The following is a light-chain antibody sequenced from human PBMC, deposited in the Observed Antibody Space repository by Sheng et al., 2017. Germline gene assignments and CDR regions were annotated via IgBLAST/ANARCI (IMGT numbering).Light chain of an antibody. V-gene: IGLV2-11*01. CDR1: SSDVGGYNY. CDR2: DVN. J-gene: IGLJ1*01. Sequence: QSALTQPRSVTGSPGQSVTISCTGTSSDVGGYNYVSWYQQHPDKAPRLIIYDVNKRPSGVPDRFSGSKSGDTASLTISGLQTEDEADYYCSSYALTSGVFGTGTTLTVL. CDR3: SSYALTSGV.